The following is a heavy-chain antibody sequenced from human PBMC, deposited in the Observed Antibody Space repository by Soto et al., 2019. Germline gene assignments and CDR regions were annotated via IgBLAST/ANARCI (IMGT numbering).Heavy chain of an antibody. CDR1: GGSISTYY. J-gene: IGHJ4*02. CDR3: ARYAGSSWFDY. D-gene: IGHD6-13*01. V-gene: IGHV4-59*01. CDR2: INYSGRT. Sequence: SETLSLTCTVSGGSISTYYRSWIRQPPGKGLEWIGYINYSGRTNYNPSLKSRVTMSLDTSKNQLSLKLRSVTAADTALFYCARYAGSSWFDYWGQGTLVTVSS.